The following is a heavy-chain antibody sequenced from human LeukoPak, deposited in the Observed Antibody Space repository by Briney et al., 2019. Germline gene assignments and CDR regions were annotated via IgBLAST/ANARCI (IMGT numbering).Heavy chain of an antibody. CDR2: IKEDGSEK. CDR3: ARGAAAGQYFDY. D-gene: IGHD6-13*01. CDR1: GFTFSSYW. Sequence: GGSLRLSCTASGFTFSSYWMSWVRQAPGRGLEWVANIKEDGSEKYYVDSVKGRFTISRDNAKNSLYLQMNSLRAEDTAVYYCARGAAAGQYFDYWGQGTLVTVSS. V-gene: IGHV3-7*01. J-gene: IGHJ4*02.